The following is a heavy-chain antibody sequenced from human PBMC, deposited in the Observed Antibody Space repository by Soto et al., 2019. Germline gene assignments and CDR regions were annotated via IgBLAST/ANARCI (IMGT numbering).Heavy chain of an antibody. J-gene: IGHJ6*03. CDR3: AAEPRAYSGYENYYYYMDV. CDR2: IVVGSGNT. Sequence: ASVKVSCKASGFTFTSSAMQWVRQARGQRLEWIGWIVVGSGNTNYAQKFQERVTITRDMSTSTAYMELSSLRSEDTAVYYCAAEPRAYSGYENYYYYMDVWGKGTTVTVSS. D-gene: IGHD5-12*01. V-gene: IGHV1-58*02. CDR1: GFTFTSSA.